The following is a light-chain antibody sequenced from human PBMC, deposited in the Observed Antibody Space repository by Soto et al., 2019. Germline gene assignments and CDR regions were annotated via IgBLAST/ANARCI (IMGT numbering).Light chain of an antibody. V-gene: IGKV1-5*01. CDR2: DAS. Sequence: DIQMNQSPSPLSASVGDRVTITCRASQSISSWLAWYQQKPGKAPKLMIYDASSLESGVPSRFSGSGSGTEFTLTISSLQPDDVATYYCQQYNSYSQTFGQGTKVDI. J-gene: IGKJ1*01. CDR3: QQYNSYSQT. CDR1: QSISSW.